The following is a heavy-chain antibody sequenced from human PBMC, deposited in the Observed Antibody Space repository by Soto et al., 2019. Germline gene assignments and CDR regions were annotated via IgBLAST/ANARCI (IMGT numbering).Heavy chain of an antibody. CDR1: GFTFSKFW. V-gene: IGHV3-7*03. J-gene: IGHJ5*02. CDR3: ARLLLYSVSGRGWFDP. Sequence: GWALRLSCTASGFTFSKFWMSWVRQAPGKGLEWVANIKHDGSQKYYVDSVKGRFTISRDNAKNSLYLQMNSLRVDDTAVYYCARLLLYSVSGRGWFDPWGQGTLVTVSS. CDR2: IKHDGSQK. D-gene: IGHD2-2*02.